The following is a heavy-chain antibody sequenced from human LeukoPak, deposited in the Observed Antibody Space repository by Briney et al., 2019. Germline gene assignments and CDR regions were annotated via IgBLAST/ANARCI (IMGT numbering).Heavy chain of an antibody. D-gene: IGHD6-13*01. J-gene: IGHJ4*02. V-gene: IGHV4-39*01. CDR3: ARRNRIAAAGTDMAYFDY. Sequence: SETLSLTRTVSGGSISSSSYYWGWIRQPPGKGLEWIGSIYYSGSTYYNPSLKSRVTISVDTSKNQFSLKLSSVTAADTAVYYCARRNRIAAAGTDMAYFDYWGQGNLVPVSS. CDR2: IYYSGST. CDR1: GGSISSSSYY.